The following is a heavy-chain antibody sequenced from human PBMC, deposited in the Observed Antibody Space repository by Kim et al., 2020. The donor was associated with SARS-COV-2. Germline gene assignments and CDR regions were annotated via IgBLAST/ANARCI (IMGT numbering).Heavy chain of an antibody. Sequence: GGSLRLSCAASGFTFSSYEMNWVRQAPGKGLEWVSYISSSGSTIYYADSVKGRFTISRDNAKNSLYLQMNSLRAEDTAVYYCASLWSGGYYPGYAFDIWGQGTMVTVSS. V-gene: IGHV3-48*03. CDR2: ISSSGSTI. J-gene: IGHJ3*02. D-gene: IGHD3-22*01. CDR1: GFTFSSYE. CDR3: ASLWSGGYYPGYAFDI.